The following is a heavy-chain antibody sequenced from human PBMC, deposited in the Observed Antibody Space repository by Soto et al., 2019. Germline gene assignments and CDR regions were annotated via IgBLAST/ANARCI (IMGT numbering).Heavy chain of an antibody. D-gene: IGHD3-3*01. V-gene: IGHV4-31*03. CDR1: GGSISSGGYY. CDR3: ARVQSHFGVVANGFEP. CDR2: IFHGGRT. Sequence: QVQLQESGPGLVEPSQTLSLNCTVSGGSISSGGYYWSWIRQHPGKGLEWIGNIFHGGRTYYNPSLKSRLTMYVDASKSQFSLGLLSVPAADTAVYYCARVQSHFGVVANGFEPRGLGTRVSVSS. J-gene: IGHJ5*02.